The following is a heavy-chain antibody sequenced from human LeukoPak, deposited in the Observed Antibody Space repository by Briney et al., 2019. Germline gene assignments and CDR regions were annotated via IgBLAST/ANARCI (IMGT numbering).Heavy chain of an antibody. CDR2: IYYSGST. Sequence: PSETLSLTCTVSGGSISSYYWSWIRQPPGKGLEWIGYIYYSGSTYYNPSLKSRVTISVDTSKNQFSLKLSSVTAADTAVYYCARGYSSSWYFNWFDPWGQGTLVTVSS. CDR1: GGSISSYY. J-gene: IGHJ5*02. D-gene: IGHD6-13*01. V-gene: IGHV4-59*08. CDR3: ARGYSSSWYFNWFDP.